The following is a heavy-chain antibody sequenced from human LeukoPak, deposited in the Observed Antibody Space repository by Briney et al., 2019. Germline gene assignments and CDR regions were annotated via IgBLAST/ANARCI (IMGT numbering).Heavy chain of an antibody. V-gene: IGHV4-59*13. CDR3: ARLWSEGNWENWFDP. D-gene: IGHD3-3*01. CDR1: GGSISSYY. CDR2: IYYSGNT. J-gene: IGHJ5*02. Sequence: SETLSLTCTVSGGSISSYYWIWIRQPPGKGLEWIGYIYYSGNTNYNPSLKSRVTISVDTSKNQFSLKLSSVTAADTAVYYCARLWSEGNWENWFDPWGQGTLVTVSS.